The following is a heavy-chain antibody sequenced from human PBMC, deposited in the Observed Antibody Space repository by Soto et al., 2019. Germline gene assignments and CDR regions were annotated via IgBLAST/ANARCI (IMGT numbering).Heavy chain of an antibody. Sequence: PGESLKISCRASGYNFSREWIGWVRQMPGKGLEWMGVIFPGDSDTKYSPSFQGQVTMSADKSISTAYLQWRSLEASDTAIYYCARFGGTALSYNWFDRWGQGTRVTVSS. J-gene: IGHJ5*02. CDR2: IFPGDSDT. D-gene: IGHD3-16*01. CDR3: ARFGGTALSYNWFDR. CDR1: GYNFSREW. V-gene: IGHV5-51*01.